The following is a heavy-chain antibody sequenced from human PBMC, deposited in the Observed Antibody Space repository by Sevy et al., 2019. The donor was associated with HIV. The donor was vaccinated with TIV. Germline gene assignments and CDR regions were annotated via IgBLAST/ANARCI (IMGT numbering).Heavy chain of an antibody. CDR2: INTNSGGT. D-gene: IGHD2-2*01. Sequence: ASVKVSCKASGYTFTGYYMHWVRQAPGQGLEWMGRINTNSGGTNYAQKFQGRVTMTRDTSISTAYMELSRLRSDDTAVYYWSRESGYCSSTSCYPWFDPWGQGTLVTVSS. CDR1: GYTFTGYY. V-gene: IGHV1-2*06. CDR3: SRESGYCSSTSCYPWFDP. J-gene: IGHJ5*02.